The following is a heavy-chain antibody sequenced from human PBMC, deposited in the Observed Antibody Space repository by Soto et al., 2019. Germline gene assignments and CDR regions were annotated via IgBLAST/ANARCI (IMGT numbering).Heavy chain of an antibody. J-gene: IGHJ4*02. CDR2: SHQSGHT. Sequence: QVQLQESGPGLVKPSGTLSLTCAVSGVSISSHDWWTWVRQPPGKGLEWIGESHQSGHTNYNSSLESRVTISLDKSKNLFSLQLNSVTVADTAVYYCATRDTGRVYWGQGTLVTVSS. CDR1: GVSISSHDW. CDR3: ATRDTGRVY. V-gene: IGHV4-4*02. D-gene: IGHD5-18*01.